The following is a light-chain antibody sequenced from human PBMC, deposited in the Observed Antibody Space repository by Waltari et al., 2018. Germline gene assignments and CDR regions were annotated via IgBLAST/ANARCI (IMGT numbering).Light chain of an antibody. CDR1: KLGNKY. J-gene: IGLJ2*01. CDR2: QDN. Sequence: SYELTQPPSVSMSPGQTASITCTGDKLGNKYASWYQQKPGQSPLLVIYQDNKRPSGIPERFSGSTSGNTATLTISGTQAMDEADYYCQAWDSSTTPFGGGTKLTVL. V-gene: IGLV3-1*01. CDR3: QAWDSSTTP.